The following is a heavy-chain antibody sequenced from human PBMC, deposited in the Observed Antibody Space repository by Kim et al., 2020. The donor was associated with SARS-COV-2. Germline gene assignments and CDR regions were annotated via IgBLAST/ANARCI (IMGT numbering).Heavy chain of an antibody. J-gene: IGHJ6*02. CDR1: GFTFSSYS. Sequence: GGSLRLSCTASGFTFSSYSMNWVRQAPGKGLEWVSSISSSSSYIYYADSVKGRFTISRDNAKNSLYLQMNSLRAEDTAVYYCARDRSLLVVPAAIYGMDVWGQGTSVTVFS. CDR3: ARDRSLLVVPAAIYGMDV. V-gene: IGHV3-21*01. CDR2: ISSSSSYI. D-gene: IGHD2-2*01.